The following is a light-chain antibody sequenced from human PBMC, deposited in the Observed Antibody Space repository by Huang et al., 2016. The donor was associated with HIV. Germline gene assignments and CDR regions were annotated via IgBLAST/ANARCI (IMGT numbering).Light chain of an antibody. J-gene: IGKJ1*01. CDR2: GAS. CDR3: QQYGSSPPWT. V-gene: IGKV3-20*01. Sequence: EIVLTQSPGTLSLSPGERATLSCRASQSVSSSYLAWYQQKPGQAPRLLIYGASSMATGIPDRCSGSGSGTDFTLTISRLEPEDFAVYYCQQYGSSPPWTFGQGTKVEIK. CDR1: QSVSSSY.